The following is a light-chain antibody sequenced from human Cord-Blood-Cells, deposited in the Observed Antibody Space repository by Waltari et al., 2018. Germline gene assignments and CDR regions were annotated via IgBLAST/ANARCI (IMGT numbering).Light chain of an antibody. V-gene: IGLV2-14*01. CDR3: SSYTSSRRV. Sequence: QSALTQPASVSGSPGQSITISCTGPSSDVGGYNYVSWYQQHPGKAPNLMIYDVSNRPSGVSNRFSGSKSGNTASLTISGLQAEDEADYYCSSYTSSRRVFGGGTKLTVL. CDR2: DVS. J-gene: IGLJ2*01. CDR1: SSDVGGYNY.